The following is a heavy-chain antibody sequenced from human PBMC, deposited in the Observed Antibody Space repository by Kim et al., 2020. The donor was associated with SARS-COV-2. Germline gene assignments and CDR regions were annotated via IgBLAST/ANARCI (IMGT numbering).Heavy chain of an antibody. CDR1: NGSVSSGPYY. V-gene: IGHV4-61*01. CDR2: MYYSGST. CDR3: ARLSSGWYGRGD. D-gene: IGHD6-19*01. J-gene: IGHJ4*02. Sequence: SETPSLTCSVSNGSVSSGPYYWSWIRQPPGKGLEWIGYMYYSGSTNYNPSLKSRVTISVDRSSNQFSLKLSSVTAADTAVYYCARLSSGWYGRGDWGLGT.